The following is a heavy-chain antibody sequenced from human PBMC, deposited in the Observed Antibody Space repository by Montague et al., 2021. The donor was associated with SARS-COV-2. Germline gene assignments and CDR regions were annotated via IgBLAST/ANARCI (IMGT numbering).Heavy chain of an antibody. J-gene: IGHJ3*01. CDR2: VYYNGDT. CDR3: ARGRAFDP. CDR1: GGSTASHY. Sequence: SETLSLTCTVSGGSTASHYWNWIRQSPGKRPEWIGYVYYNGDTKYNPSLQSRGTISIDTSENQFSLRLNSVTAADTAVYFCARGRAFDPWGQGRLVAVSS. V-gene: IGHV4-59*08.